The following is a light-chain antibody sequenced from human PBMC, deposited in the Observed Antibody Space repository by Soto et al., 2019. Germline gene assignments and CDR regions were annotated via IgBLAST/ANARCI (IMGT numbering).Light chain of an antibody. CDR3: QQYNNWPLT. Sequence: IVLTQSRSSLSVTPGERATLSCRASQSVYNNLAWYQQKPGQAPRLLIYGASTRATGIPARFSGSGSGTEFTLTISSLQSEDFAVYYCQQYNNWPLTSCGGTKVDI. CDR1: QSVYNN. J-gene: IGKJ4*01. V-gene: IGKV3-15*01. CDR2: GAS.